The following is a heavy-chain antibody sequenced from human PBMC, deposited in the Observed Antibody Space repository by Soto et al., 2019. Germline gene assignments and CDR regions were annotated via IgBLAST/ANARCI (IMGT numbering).Heavy chain of an antibody. CDR2: VYLTGRT. J-gene: IGHJ1*01. D-gene: IGHD3-3*01. CDR1: GGSFKRGSYC. CDR3: ARDFAYFGS. Sequence: QVQLQESGPGLVKPSETLSLTCTVSGGSFKRGSYCCSWIRQPPGKGLEWLGYVYLTGRTNYNLSLKSRVYISMDTSKSQFSLILDSVTAADTAVYFCARDFAYFGSWGHVALVTLSS. V-gene: IGHV4-61*01.